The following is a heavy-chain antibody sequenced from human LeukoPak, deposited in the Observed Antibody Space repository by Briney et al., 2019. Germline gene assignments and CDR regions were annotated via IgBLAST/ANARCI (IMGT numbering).Heavy chain of an antibody. D-gene: IGHD6-13*01. V-gene: IGHV3-9*01. CDR3: AKFKRAGQQLGGHAFDL. CDR1: GIIFHDYG. Sequence: GRSLRLSCAASGIIFHDYGMHWVRQAPGKGLEWVSSISWNSNTIDYGETVRGRFTISRDKSKNSLYLQMNSMRIEDTAFYYYAKFKRAGQQLGGHAFDLWGQGTLVTVSS. J-gene: IGHJ3*01. CDR2: ISWNSNTI.